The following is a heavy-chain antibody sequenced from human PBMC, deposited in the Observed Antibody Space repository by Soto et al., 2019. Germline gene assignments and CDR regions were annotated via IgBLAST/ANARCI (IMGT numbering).Heavy chain of an antibody. CDR1: GFTFSSYG. V-gene: IGHV3-30*18. Sequence: QVQLVESGGGVVQPGRSRRLSCAASGFTFSSYGMHWVRQAPGQGLEWVAVISYDGSNKYYADSVKGRFTISRDNSKNTLKLQMNSLRAEDTAVYYGAKDGAMGDSYVHVHLDYWGQGNLVTVSS. CDR2: ISYDGSNK. J-gene: IGHJ4*02. CDR3: AKDGAMGDSYVHVHLDY. D-gene: IGHD5-18*01.